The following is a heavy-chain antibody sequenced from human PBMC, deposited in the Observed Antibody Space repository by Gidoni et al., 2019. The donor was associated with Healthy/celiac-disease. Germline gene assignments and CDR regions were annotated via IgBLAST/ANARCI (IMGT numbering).Heavy chain of an antibody. CDR2: ISYDGSSK. CDR1: GFTSRRSG. V-gene: IGHV3-30*18. Sequence: QVQLVASGGGVVRPGRSLRLSCAAPGFTSRRSGLPGVRQAPGTELEWVAVISYDGSSKYYADSVKGRFTISRDNSKNKLYLQMNSLRAEDTAVYYCAKFCSGGSCSLRMYAFDIWGQGTMVTVSS. CDR3: AKFCSGGSCSLRMYAFDI. J-gene: IGHJ3*02. D-gene: IGHD2-15*01.